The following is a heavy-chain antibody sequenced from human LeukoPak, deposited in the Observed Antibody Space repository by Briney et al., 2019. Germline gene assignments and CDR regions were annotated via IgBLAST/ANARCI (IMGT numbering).Heavy chain of an antibody. J-gene: IGHJ4*02. Sequence: SETLSLTCTVSGGSISSSSYYWGWIRQPPGKGLEWIGSIYYSGSTYYNPSLKSRVTISVDTSKNQFSLKLSSVTAADTAVYYCARDSGYELTFDYWGQGTLVTVSS. V-gene: IGHV4-39*02. CDR2: IYYSGST. CDR3: ARDSGYELTFDY. CDR1: GGSISSSSYY. D-gene: IGHD5-12*01.